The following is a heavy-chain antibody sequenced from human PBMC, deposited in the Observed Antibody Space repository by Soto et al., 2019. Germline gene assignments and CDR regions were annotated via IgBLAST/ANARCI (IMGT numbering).Heavy chain of an antibody. D-gene: IGHD3-9*01. J-gene: IGHJ4*02. CDR3: VRDTLRYFDWLSYDY. CDR1: GFTLSTYA. V-gene: IGHV3-33*01. CDR2: IWYDGSNK. Sequence: QVQLVESGGGVVQPGTSLRLSCAASGFTLSTYAMHWVRQAPGKGLEWVAVIWYDGSNKYYADSVKGRFTISRDNSKNTLYLQMSSLRADDTAMYYCVRDTLRYFDWLSYDYWGQGTLVTVSS.